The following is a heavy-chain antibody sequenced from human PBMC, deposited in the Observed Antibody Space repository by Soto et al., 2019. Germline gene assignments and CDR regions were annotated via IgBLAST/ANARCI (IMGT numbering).Heavy chain of an antibody. D-gene: IGHD4-17*01. CDR2: IHDSGNT. Sequence: VQLQESGPGLMTPSQTLSLTCTVFGGSVSIGDYLWSWIRQRPGKGLEWIGYIHDSGNTYYNPSLKSRVTISLDTSKNQFSLKVTSMTAADTAVYFCARARGGDSGDYASLFDRWGQGNLVTVSS. CDR3: ARARGGDSGDYASLFDR. J-gene: IGHJ5*02. CDR1: GGSVSIGDYL. V-gene: IGHV4-30-4*01.